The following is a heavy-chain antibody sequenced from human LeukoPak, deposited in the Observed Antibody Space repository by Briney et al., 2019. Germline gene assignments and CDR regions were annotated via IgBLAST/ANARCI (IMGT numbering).Heavy chain of an antibody. D-gene: IGHD1-26*01. V-gene: IGHV4-59*08. CDR3: ARHIVGGNFDS. J-gene: IGHJ4*02. CDR1: GGAITSDY. Sequence: PSETLSLTCTVSGGAITSDYWSWIRQSPEMGLEWIGYVFRTGVTNYNPSLGGRVIISLAASKTQFSLTLTSVTAADTALYYCARHIVGGNFDSWGPGKFVTVSS. CDR2: VFRTGVT.